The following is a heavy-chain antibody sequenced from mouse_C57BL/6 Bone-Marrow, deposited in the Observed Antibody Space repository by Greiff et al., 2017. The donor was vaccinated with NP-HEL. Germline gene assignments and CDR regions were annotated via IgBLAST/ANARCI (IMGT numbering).Heavy chain of an antibody. D-gene: IGHD6-2*01. CDR1: GFTFSDFY. J-gene: IGHJ4*01. CDR3: ARDASRYDAMDY. CDR2: SRNKANDYTT. Sequence: VKVVESGGGLVQSGRSLRLSCATSGFTFSDFYMEWVRQAPGKGLEWIAASRNKANDYTTEYSASVKGRFIVSRDTSQSILYLQMNALRAEDTAMYYCARDASRYDAMDYWGQGTSVTVSS. V-gene: IGHV7-1*01.